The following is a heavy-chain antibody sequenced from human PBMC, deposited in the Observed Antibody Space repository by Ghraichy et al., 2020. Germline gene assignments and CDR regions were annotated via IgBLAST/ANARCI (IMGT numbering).Heavy chain of an antibody. J-gene: IGHJ4*02. CDR1: GFTLTSSA. V-gene: IGHV1-58*01. Sequence: SVQVSCKSSGFTLTSSAVQWVRQARGQRLEWIGWIVVGSGDTKYAQKFQERVTMTRDMSSSTAYMELSSLTSEDTAVYFCAIELNLEYWGQGTLVTVSS. D-gene: IGHD5-24*01. CDR3: AIELNLEY. CDR2: IVVGSGDT.